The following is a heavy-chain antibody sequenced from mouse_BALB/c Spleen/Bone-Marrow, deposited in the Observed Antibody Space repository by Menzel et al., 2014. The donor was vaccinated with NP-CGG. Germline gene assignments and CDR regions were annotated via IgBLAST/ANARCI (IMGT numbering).Heavy chain of an antibody. Sequence: VQLQQSGAELVKPGTSVKLSCTASGFNIKDTYMHWVKQRPEQGLEWIGRIDPANGNTKYDPKFQGKATITADTSSNTAYLQLSSLTSEDTAVYYCARYYYGYYFDYWGQGTTLTVSS. V-gene: IGHV14-3*02. CDR2: IDPANGNT. D-gene: IGHD1-2*01. CDR3: ARYYYGYYFDY. J-gene: IGHJ2*01. CDR1: GFNIKDTY.